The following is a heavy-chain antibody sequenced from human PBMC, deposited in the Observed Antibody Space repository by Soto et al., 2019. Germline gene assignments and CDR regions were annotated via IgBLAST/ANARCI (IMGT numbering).Heavy chain of an antibody. J-gene: IGHJ4*02. Sequence: SETLSLPFSLSADSLKHHHWAWIRHSPGKDLQRIGSISGSASTNYSPALKSLFSMSIDTSKNLFCLYIYSFTTSDTAVYYCARSSMVPVDYFDFCGQGTVVTVSS. D-gene: IGHD3-10*01. CDR2: ISGSAST. CDR1: ADSLKHHH. CDR3: ARSSMVPVDYFDF. V-gene: IGHV4-59*11.